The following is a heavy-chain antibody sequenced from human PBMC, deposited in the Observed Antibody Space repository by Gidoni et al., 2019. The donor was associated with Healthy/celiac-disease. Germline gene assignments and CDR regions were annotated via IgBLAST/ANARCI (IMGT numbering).Heavy chain of an antibody. D-gene: IGHD5-18*01. CDR3: ARDPTWLQLWFDY. Sequence: QVQLVESGGGVVQPGRSLRLCCAAAGGTFSSYAMHWVRQAPGKGLAWVAVISYDGSNKSYADSVKGRFPISRANSTNTLYLQMYSLRAEDSSVYYCARDPTWLQLWFDYWVQGTLVTVSS. V-gene: IGHV3-30-3*01. CDR1: GGTFSSYA. J-gene: IGHJ5*01. CDR2: ISYDGSNK.